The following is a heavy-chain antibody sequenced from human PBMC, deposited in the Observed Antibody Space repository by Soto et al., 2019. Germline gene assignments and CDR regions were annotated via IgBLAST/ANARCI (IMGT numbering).Heavy chain of an antibody. CDR1: GDTFSFYT. CDR3: ATSYGSGYRAFDY. J-gene: IGHJ4*02. CDR2: VNPILSMS. D-gene: IGHD3-10*01. V-gene: IGHV1-69*02. Sequence: QVQLVQSGAELTKPGSSVKVSCKASGDTFSFYTINWVRQAPGLGLEWMGRVNPILSMSNYAQKFQGRVTMTADKSTSTASMELRILRSEDTAFYYCATSYGSGYRAFDYWGQGALVTVSS.